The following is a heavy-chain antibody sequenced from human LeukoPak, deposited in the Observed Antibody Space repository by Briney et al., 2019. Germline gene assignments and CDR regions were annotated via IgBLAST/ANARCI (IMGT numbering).Heavy chain of an antibody. Sequence: GGSLRLSCAASGFTFDDYAMHWVRQAPGQGLKWVSDIYSGGSTYYADSVKGRFTISRDNSKNTLYLQMNSLRAEDTAVYYCARIVADAFDIWGQGTMVTVSS. CDR3: ARIVADAFDI. CDR2: IYSGGST. D-gene: IGHD1-26*01. V-gene: IGHV3-53*01. CDR1: GFTFDDYA. J-gene: IGHJ3*02.